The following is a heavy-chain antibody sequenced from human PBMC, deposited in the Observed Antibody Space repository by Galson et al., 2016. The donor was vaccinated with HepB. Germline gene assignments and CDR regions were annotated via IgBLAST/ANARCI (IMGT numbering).Heavy chain of an antibody. CDR2: NI. J-gene: IGHJ4*02. D-gene: IGHD4-17*01. V-gene: IGHV3-33*01. Sequence: SLRLSCAASGFTFSSYTMHWVRQAPGKGLEWVAGNIYFIDSVKDRFTISRDNSKKTLYLHMNSLRDEYTAVYYGAREDSPRGLRSFDSWGQGTLVTVAS. CDR3: AREDSPRGLRSFDS. CDR1: GFTFSSYT.